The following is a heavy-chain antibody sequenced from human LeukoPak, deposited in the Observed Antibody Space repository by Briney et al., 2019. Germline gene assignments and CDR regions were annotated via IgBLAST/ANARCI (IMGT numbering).Heavy chain of an antibody. CDR3: ARDLGRLGYFDY. Sequence: SQTLSLTCTISGGSISSGGYYWSWIRQHPGKGLEWIGYIYYSGSTYYNPSLKSRVTISVDTSKNQFSLKLRSVTAADTAVYYCARDLGRLGYFDYWGQGTLVTVSS. D-gene: IGHD2-21*01. CDR2: IYYSGST. CDR1: GGSISSGGYY. J-gene: IGHJ4*02. V-gene: IGHV4-31*03.